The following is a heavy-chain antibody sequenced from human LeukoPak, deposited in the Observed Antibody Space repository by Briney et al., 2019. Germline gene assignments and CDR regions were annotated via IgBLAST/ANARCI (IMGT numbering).Heavy chain of an antibody. V-gene: IGHV3-21*01. CDR1: GFTFSTYS. Sequence: GGSLRLSCAASGFTFSTYSMNWVRQAPGKGLEWVSSITSSRIYIYYADSVKGRFTISRDNAKNSLYLQMNSLRAEDTAVYYCAGHFGAWHYFDYWSQGTLVTVSS. J-gene: IGHJ4*02. D-gene: IGHD3-3*01. CDR3: AGHFGAWHYFDY. CDR2: ITSSRIYI.